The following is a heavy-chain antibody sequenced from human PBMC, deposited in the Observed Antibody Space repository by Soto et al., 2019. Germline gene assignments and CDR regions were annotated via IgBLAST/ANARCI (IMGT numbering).Heavy chain of an antibody. D-gene: IGHD6-19*01. CDR2: ISYDGSNK. V-gene: IGHV3-30*03. J-gene: IGHJ4*02. Sequence: QVQLVESGGGVVQPGRSLRLSCAASGFTFSSYGMHWVRQAPGKGLEWVAGISYDGSNKYYADSVKGRFTISRDNSKNTLYLQMNSLRAEDTAVYYCASIAVAGVVEYYFDYWGQGTLVTVSS. CDR1: GFTFSSYG. CDR3: ASIAVAGVVEYYFDY.